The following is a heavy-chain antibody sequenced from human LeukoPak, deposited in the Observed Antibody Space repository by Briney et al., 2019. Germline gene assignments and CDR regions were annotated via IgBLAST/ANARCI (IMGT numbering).Heavy chain of an antibody. V-gene: IGHV3-30*02. J-gene: IGHJ3*02. CDR3: AREPQWLARGAFDI. CDR2: IRYDGSNK. D-gene: IGHD6-19*01. CDR1: GFTFSSYG. Sequence: GGSLRLTCAASGFTFSSYGMHWVSQAPGKGLEWVTFIRYDGSNKYYADSVKGRFTISRDNSKNTLYLQMNSLRAEDTAVYYCAREPQWLARGAFDIWGQGTMVTVSS.